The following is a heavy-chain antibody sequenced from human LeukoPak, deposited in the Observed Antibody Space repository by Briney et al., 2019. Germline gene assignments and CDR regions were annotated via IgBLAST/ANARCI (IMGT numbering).Heavy chain of an antibody. CDR3: ARVTPRRDGYKGFGY. CDR2: IISSGSTI. Sequence: AGGSLRLSCAASGFTFSSYAMHWVRQAPGKGLELVSYIISSGSTIYYADSVKGRFTISRDNAKNSLYLQMNSLRAEDTAVYYCARVTPRRDGYKGFGYWGQGTLVTVSS. J-gene: IGHJ4*02. D-gene: IGHD5-24*01. V-gene: IGHV3-48*04. CDR1: GFTFSSYA.